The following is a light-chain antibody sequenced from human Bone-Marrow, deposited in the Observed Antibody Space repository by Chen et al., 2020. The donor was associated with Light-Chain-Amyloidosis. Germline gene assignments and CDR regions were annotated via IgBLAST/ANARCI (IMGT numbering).Light chain of an antibody. V-gene: IGLV3-1*01. J-gene: IGLJ2*01. CDR3: QAWDTGTVV. Sequence: SFELTQPPSVSVSSGQTANITCSGDKLGDQYACWYQQKPGQSPLLVIFQDNKRPSGIPERFSGSNSGDTATLTISGTQAMDEADYYCQAWDTGTVVFGGGTKLTVL. CDR1: KLGDQY. CDR2: QDN.